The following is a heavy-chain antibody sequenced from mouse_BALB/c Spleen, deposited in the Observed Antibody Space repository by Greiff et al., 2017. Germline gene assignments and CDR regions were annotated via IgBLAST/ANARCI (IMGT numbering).Heavy chain of an antibody. CDR3: TREIYYGYYFDY. D-gene: IGHD1-1*01. J-gene: IGHJ2*01. V-gene: IGHV1-69*02. Sequence: QVQLKQPGAELVKPGASVKLSCKASGYTFTSYWMHWVKQRPGQGLEWIGVIDPSDSYTSYNQKFKGKATLTVDTSSSTAYMQLSSLTSEDSAVYYCTREIYYGYYFDYWGQGTTLTVSS. CDR1: GYTFTSYW. CDR2: IDPSDSYT.